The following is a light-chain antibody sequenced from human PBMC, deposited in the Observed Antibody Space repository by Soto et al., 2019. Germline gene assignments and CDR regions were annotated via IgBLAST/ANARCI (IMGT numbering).Light chain of an antibody. CDR1: QSVSSSY. Sequence: EIVLTQSTGTLSLSPGERATLSCRASQSVSSSYLAWYQQKPGQAPRLLIYGASSRATGIPDRFSGSGSGKDFTLTISGQEPEDYAEYYCEQSGSSPGTFGQVIMLEIK. CDR3: EQSGSSPGT. CDR2: GAS. V-gene: IGKV3-20*01. J-gene: IGKJ2*02.